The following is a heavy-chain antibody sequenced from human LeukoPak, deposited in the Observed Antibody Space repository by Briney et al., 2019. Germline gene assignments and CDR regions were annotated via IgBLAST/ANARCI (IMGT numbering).Heavy chain of an antibody. V-gene: IGHV3-21*01. J-gene: IGHJ1*01. CDR2: ISSSSSYI. Sequence: GGSLRLSCAASGFTFSSYSMNWVRQAPGKGLEWVSSISSSSSYIYYADSVKGRFTISRDNAKNSLYLQMNSLRAEDTAVYYCARDGVLLWFGDFQHWGQGTLVTVSS. CDR3: ARDGVLLWFGDFQH. D-gene: IGHD3-10*01. CDR1: GFTFSSYS.